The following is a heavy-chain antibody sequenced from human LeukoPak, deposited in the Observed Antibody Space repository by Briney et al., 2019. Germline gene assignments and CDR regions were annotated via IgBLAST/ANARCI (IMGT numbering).Heavy chain of an antibody. J-gene: IGHJ6*02. Sequence: GRSLRLSCAASGFTFSNYAMHWVRQAPGKGLECVALIWYDGGNEFYADSVKGRFTISRDNSKNTLYLQMNSLSAEDTAVYYCAKDLYAAYIYGMDVWGQGTTVTVSS. V-gene: IGHV3-33*06. CDR3: AKDLYAAYIYGMDV. D-gene: IGHD3-16*01. CDR2: IWYDGGNE. CDR1: GFTFSNYA.